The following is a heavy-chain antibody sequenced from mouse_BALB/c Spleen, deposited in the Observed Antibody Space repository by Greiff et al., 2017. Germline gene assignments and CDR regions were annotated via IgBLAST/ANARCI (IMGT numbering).Heavy chain of an antibody. CDR3: TREGGSSYPYYFDY. Sequence: EVMLVESGGGLVKPGGSLKLSCAASGFTFSSYTMSWVRQTPEKRLEWVATISSGGSYTYYPDSVKGRFTISRDNAKNTLYLQMSSLKSEDTAMYYCTREGGSSYPYYFDYWGQGTTLTVSS. CDR2: ISSGGSYT. J-gene: IGHJ2*01. D-gene: IGHD1-1*01. V-gene: IGHV5-6-4*01. CDR1: GFTFSSYT.